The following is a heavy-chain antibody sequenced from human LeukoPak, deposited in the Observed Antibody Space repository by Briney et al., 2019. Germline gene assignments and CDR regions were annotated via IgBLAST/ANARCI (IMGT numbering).Heavy chain of an antibody. J-gene: IGHJ4*02. Sequence: PGRSLRLSCAASGFTFSSYGMHWVRQAPGKGLEWVAVIWYDGSNKYYADSVKGRFTISRDYSKNTLYLQMNSLRAEDTAAYYCARWNYGDYVPFDYWGQGTLVTVSS. CDR1: GFTFSSYG. V-gene: IGHV3-33*01. CDR3: ARWNYGDYVPFDY. D-gene: IGHD4-17*01. CDR2: IWYDGSNK.